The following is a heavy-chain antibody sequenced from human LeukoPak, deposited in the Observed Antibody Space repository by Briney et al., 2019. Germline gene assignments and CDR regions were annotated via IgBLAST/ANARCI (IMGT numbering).Heavy chain of an antibody. Sequence: SETLSLTCAVYGGSFSGYYWSWIRQPPGKGLEWIGEINHSGSTNYNPSLKSRVTISVDTSKNQFSLKLSSVTAADTAVYYCARGFRGPLRSKTRPLLFLDYWGQGTLVTVSS. CDR2: INHSGST. J-gene: IGHJ4*02. CDR1: GGSFSGYY. CDR3: ARGFRGPLRSKTRPLLFLDY. V-gene: IGHV4-34*01. D-gene: IGHD3-10*01.